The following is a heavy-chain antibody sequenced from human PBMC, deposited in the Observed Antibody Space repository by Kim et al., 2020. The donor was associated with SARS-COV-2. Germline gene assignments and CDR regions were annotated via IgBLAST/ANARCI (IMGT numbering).Heavy chain of an antibody. CDR3: ARDLITAGDGGGGLDV. J-gene: IGHJ6*02. D-gene: IGHD1-20*01. CDR2: IKQDGTKK. CDR1: GFRFSTYW. V-gene: IGHV3-7*01. Sequence: GGSLRLSCAASGFRFSTYWMSWVRQAPGKGLDWVANIKQDGTKKYYVESVKGRFTISRDNAKNSLYLEMKSLRAEDTAVYYCARDLITAGDGGGGLDVWGQGTTVTVSS.